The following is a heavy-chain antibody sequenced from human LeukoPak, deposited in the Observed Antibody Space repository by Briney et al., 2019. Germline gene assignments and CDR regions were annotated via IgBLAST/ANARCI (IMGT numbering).Heavy chain of an antibody. CDR2: IYTSGST. J-gene: IGHJ4*02. D-gene: IGHD6-19*01. CDR1: GDSISSYY. CDR3: ARVVYSSAWYVGY. V-gene: IGHV4-4*07. Sequence: PSETLSLTCTVSGDSISSYYWSWMRQPAGKALEWIGRIYTSGSTNYNPSLKSRVTMSVDTSKNQFSLKLSSVTAADTAVYYCARVVYSSAWYVGYWGQGTLVTVSS.